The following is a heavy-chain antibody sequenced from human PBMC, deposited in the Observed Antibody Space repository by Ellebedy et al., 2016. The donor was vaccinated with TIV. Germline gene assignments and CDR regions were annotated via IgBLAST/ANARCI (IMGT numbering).Heavy chain of an antibody. CDR3: AREIPGGTTLFDH. D-gene: IGHD6-13*01. CDR1: GFSFSSYW. V-gene: IGHV3-7*03. CDR2: LGEDGGRQ. J-gene: IGHJ4*02. Sequence: GGSLRLSCAASGFSFSSYWISWVRQAPGKGLEWVAHLGEDGGRQDYVDSVKGRFTISRDNAKSSLYLQMNSLRVEDTAVYYCAREIPGGTTLFDHWGQGTLVTVSS.